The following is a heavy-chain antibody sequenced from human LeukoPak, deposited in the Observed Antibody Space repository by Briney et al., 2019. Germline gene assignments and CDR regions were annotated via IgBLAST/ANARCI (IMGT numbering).Heavy chain of an antibody. Sequence: SETLSLTCAVSGYSISSGYYWGWIRQPPGKRLEWIGSIYHSGSTYYNPSLKSRVTISVDTSKNQFSLKLSSVTAADTAVYYCARGDSGYSYGYWFDPWGQGTLVTVSS. CDR1: GYSISSGYY. CDR3: ARGDSGYSYGYWFDP. D-gene: IGHD5-18*01. CDR2: IYHSGST. V-gene: IGHV4-38-2*01. J-gene: IGHJ5*02.